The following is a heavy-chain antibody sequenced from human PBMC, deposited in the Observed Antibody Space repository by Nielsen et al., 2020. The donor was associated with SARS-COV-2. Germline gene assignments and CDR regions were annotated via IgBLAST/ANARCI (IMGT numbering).Heavy chain of an antibody. V-gene: IGHV3-53*01. D-gene: IGHD3-22*01. Sequence: GGSLRLSCAASGFTVSSNYMSWVRQAPGKGLEWVSVIYSGGSTYYADSVKGRFTISRDNSKNTLYLQMNSLRAEDTAVYYCAREGVWTMSARWGQGTLVTVSS. CDR2: IYSGGST. CDR1: GFTVSSNY. J-gene: IGHJ4*02. CDR3: AREGVWTMSAR.